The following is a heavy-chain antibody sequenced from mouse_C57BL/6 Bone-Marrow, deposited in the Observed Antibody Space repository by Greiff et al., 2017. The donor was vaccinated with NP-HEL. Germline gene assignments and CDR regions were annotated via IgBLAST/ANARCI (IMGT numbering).Heavy chain of an antibody. J-gene: IGHJ3*01. CDR2: ISSGSSTI. CDR3: AKGYRFAY. Sequence: EVQLVESGGGLVKPGGSLKLSCAASGFTFSDYGMHWVRQAPEKGLEWVAYISSGSSTIYYADTVKGRFTISSDNAKTTLFLQMTSLRSEDTAMYYCAKGYRFAYWGQGTLVTVSA. V-gene: IGHV5-17*01. D-gene: IGHD2-14*01. CDR1: GFTFSDYG.